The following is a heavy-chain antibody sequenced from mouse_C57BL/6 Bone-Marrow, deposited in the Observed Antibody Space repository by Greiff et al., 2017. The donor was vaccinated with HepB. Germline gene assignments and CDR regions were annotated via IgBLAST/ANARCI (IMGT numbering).Heavy chain of an antibody. CDR1: GYTFTEYT. D-gene: IGHD2-3*01. CDR3: ARHGEIYDGYSAWFAY. CDR2: FYPGSGSI. J-gene: IGHJ3*01. Sequence: QVHVKQSGAELVKPGASVKLSCKASGYTFTEYTIHWVKQRSGQGLEWIGWFYPGSGSIKYNEKFKDKATLTADKSSSTVYMELSRLTSEDSAVYFCARHGEIYDGYSAWFAYWGQGTLVTVSA. V-gene: IGHV1-62-2*01.